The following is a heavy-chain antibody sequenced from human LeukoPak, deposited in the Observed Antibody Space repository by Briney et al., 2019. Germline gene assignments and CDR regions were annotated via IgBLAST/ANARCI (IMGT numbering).Heavy chain of an antibody. CDR3: ARSLRGVIYTPHDAFDI. D-gene: IGHD3-10*01. Sequence: GGSLRLSCAASGFTFSSYAKSWVRQAPGKGLEWVSAISGSGGSTYYADSVKGRFTIPRDNSKNTLYLQMNSLRAEDTAVYYCARSLRGVIYTPHDAFDIWGQGTMVTVSS. CDR2: ISGSGGST. J-gene: IGHJ3*02. CDR1: GFTFSSYA. V-gene: IGHV3-23*01.